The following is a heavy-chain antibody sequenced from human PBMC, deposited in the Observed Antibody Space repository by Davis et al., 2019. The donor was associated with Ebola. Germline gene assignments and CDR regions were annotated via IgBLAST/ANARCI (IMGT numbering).Heavy chain of an antibody. CDR3: VRDTSHQLPHWLYYFYGMDV. D-gene: IGHD2-2*01. CDR2: IKSACSTI. V-gene: IGHV3-74*01. Sequence: HTGGSLRLSCAASGFTFSNYYMHWVRQAPGKGLEWVARIKSACSTIRYADSVKGRFTISRDNTKNTLYLQMNSLRGEDTAVYYCVRDTSHQLPHWLYYFYGMDVWGQGTTVTVSS. J-gene: IGHJ6*02. CDR1: GFTFSNYY.